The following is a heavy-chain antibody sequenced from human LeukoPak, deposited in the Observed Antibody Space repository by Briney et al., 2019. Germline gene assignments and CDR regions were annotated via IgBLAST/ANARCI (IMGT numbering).Heavy chain of an antibody. D-gene: IGHD3-10*01. J-gene: IGHJ4*02. CDR2: INHSGST. V-gene: IGHV4-34*01. CDR1: GGSFSGYY. CDR3: TRHQTNNYGPGTPFDF. Sequence: SETLSLTCAVYGGSFSGYYWSWIRQPPGKGLEWIGEINHSGSTNYSPSLRSRVSISADTSNNQFSLSLSSVTAADTAVYFCTRHQTNNYGPGTPFDFWGQGTLVSVSS.